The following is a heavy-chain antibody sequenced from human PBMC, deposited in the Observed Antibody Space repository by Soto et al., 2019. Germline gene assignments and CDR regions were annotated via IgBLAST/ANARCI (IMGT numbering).Heavy chain of an antibody. CDR1: GFTFSSYA. V-gene: IGHV3-23*01. J-gene: IGHJ4*02. CDR2: ISGSGGTT. D-gene: IGHD1-1*01. Sequence: GGSLRLSCAASGFTFSSYAMSWVRQAPGKGLEWVSAISGSGGTTYYADSVKGRFTISRDNAKNTLYLQMNSLRDEDMAVYYCARAPTGTDIYFDYWGQGTLVTVSS. CDR3: ARAPTGTDIYFDY.